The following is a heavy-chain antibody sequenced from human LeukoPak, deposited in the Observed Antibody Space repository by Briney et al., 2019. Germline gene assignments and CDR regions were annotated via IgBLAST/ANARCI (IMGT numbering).Heavy chain of an antibody. Sequence: SETLSLTCTVSGGSISSHHWTWIRQTPGKGLEWIGYISNNGYTNYNSSLESRVTISVDTSKNQFSLRLTSVTAADTAVYSCARRDSSWYGGWFVPWGLGTLVTVSS. CDR2: ISNNGYT. D-gene: IGHD6-13*01. J-gene: IGHJ5*02. CDR3: ARRDSSWYGGWFVP. V-gene: IGHV4-59*08. CDR1: GGSISSHH.